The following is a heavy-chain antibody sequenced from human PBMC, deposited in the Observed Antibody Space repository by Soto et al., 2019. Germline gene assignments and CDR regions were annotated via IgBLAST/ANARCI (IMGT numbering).Heavy chain of an antibody. CDR2: IHPGGVNI. CDR1: GYSFTSYN. V-gene: IGHV1-46*03. D-gene: IGHD1-1*01. J-gene: IGHJ5*02. CDR3: ARDQSWHDLLWCFDP. Sequence: QVHLVQSGAEVKKPGASVKVSCKGIGYSFTSYNMHWVRQAPGQGLEWMGTIHPGGVNIAYAQKFQGRVTMTKDTSTSTVYMELTSLTSEDTAVYYCARDQSWHDLLWCFDPWGQGTLVTVSS.